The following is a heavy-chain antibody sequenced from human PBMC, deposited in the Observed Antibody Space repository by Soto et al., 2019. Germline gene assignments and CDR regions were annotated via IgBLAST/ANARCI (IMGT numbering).Heavy chain of an antibody. D-gene: IGHD3-3*02. CDR2: ISNSGST. Sequence: SETLSLTCTVSGGSVISGGYYWNWIRQHPGRGLEWVGYISNSGSTYYSPSLNARVTISLDMPRNHFSLRLTSVTAADTAVYYCARGPFSRTPLFDSWGQGTLVTVSS. J-gene: IGHJ4*02. V-gene: IGHV4-31*03. CDR3: ARGPFSRTPLFDS. CDR1: GGSVISGGYY.